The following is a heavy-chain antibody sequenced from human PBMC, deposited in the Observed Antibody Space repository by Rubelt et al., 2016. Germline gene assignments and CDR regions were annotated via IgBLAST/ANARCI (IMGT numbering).Heavy chain of an antibody. CDR2: SGST. D-gene: IGHD6-6*01. CDR3: ARGSSSAHFDY. Sequence: SGSTYYNPSLKSRVTISVDTSKNQFSLKLSSVTAADTAVYYCARGSSSAHFDYWGQGTLVTVSS. V-gene: IGHV4-39*07. J-gene: IGHJ4*02.